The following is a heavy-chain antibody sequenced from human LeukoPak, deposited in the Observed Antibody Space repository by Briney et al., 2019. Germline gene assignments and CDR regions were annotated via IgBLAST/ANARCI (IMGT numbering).Heavy chain of an antibody. CDR3: ARVHSAYSSSWHYFDY. CDR1: GGSVSSGTYY. V-gene: IGHV4-61*01. D-gene: IGHD6-13*01. Sequence: SETLSLTCTVSGGSVSSGTYYWSWIRQPPGKGLEWIGYVYYSGSTNYNPSLKSRVTISVYTSKNQFSLKLTAATAADTAVYYCARVHSAYSSSWHYFDYWGQGTLVTVSS. J-gene: IGHJ4*02. CDR2: VYYSGST.